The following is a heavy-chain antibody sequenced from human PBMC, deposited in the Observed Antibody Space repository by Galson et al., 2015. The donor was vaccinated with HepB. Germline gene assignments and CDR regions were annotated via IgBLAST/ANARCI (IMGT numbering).Heavy chain of an antibody. V-gene: IGHV3-30*04. Sequence: SLRLSCAASGFTFSSYAMHWVRQAPGKGLEWVAVISYDGSNKYCADSVKGRFTISRDNSKNTLYLQMNSLRAEDTAVYYCARGPPYSSGWYVLYFQHWGQGTLVTVSS. CDR3: ARGPPYSSGWYVLYFQH. CDR2: ISYDGSNK. D-gene: IGHD6-19*01. J-gene: IGHJ1*01. CDR1: GFTFSSYA.